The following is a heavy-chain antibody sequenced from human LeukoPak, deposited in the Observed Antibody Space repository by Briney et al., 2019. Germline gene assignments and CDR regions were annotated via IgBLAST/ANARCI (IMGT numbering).Heavy chain of an antibody. CDR3: AKGGLSGDGYYFNH. V-gene: IGHV3-23*01. Sequence: GGSLRLSCAASGFTFSSYAMSWVRQAPGKGLEWVSAISGSGGSTYYADSVKGRFTISRDNSNNTLHLQMSSLKAEDTALYYCAKGGLSGDGYYFNHWGQGTLVTVSS. J-gene: IGHJ4*02. CDR1: GFTFSSYA. CDR2: ISGSGGST.